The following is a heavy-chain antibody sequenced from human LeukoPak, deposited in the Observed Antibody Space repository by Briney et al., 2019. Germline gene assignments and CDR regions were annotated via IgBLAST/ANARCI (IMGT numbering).Heavy chain of an antibody. CDR3: ARDKSSGYYYFDY. V-gene: IGHV3-23*01. J-gene: IGHJ4*02. CDR2: VNTPGGST. D-gene: IGHD3-22*01. Sequence: GGSLRLSCAASGFTFSSYAMSWVRQAPGKGLEWVSAVNTPGGSTYYADSVKGRFTISRDNSKNTLYLQMNSLRAEDTALYYCARDKSSGYYYFDYWGQGTLVTVSS. CDR1: GFTFSSYA.